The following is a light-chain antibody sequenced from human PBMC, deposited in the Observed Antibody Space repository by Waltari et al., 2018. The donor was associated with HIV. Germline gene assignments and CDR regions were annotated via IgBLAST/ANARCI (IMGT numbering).Light chain of an antibody. CDR1: TGASEYV. CDR2: LETSGIY. CDR3: ETWDSNTVV. J-gene: IGLJ7*01. V-gene: IGLV4-60*02. Sequence: QAVLTPSSSASPSLQSSVGLTCPLSTGASEYVIAWTPHTTGKAPRLWLKLETSGIYNKGSGVPDRFSGSRSGADRYLTISNLQFEDEAEYYFETWDSNTVVFGGGTQLTVL.